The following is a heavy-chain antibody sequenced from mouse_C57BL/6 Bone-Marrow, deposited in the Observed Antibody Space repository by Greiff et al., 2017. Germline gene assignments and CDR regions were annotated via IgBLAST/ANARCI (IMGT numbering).Heavy chain of an antibody. Sequence: QVQLQQPGAELVKPGASVKMSCKASGYTFTSSWITWVKQRPGPGLEWIGGIYPGSGSTNYNEKCKSKATRTVNTSSSAAYMQLSSLTSEDSAVYYSAREARQRKQERDAMDYWGQGTSVTVSS. CDR3: AREARQRKQERDAMDY. CDR2: IYPGSGST. J-gene: IGHJ4*01. D-gene: IGHD3-2*01. CDR1: GYTFTSSW. V-gene: IGHV1-55*01.